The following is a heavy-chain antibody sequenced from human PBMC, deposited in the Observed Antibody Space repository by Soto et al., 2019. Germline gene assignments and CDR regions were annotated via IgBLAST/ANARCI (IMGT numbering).Heavy chain of an antibody. Sequence: QVQLEQSGAEVQKPGSSVKVSCKASGGTFSSYTISWVRQAPGQGLEWMGRIIPILGIANYAQKFQGRVTITADKSTSTAYMELSSLRSEDTAVYYCARGVRGYSSSWYDSEVAFDIWGQGTMVTVSS. J-gene: IGHJ3*02. V-gene: IGHV1-69*02. CDR2: IIPILGIA. CDR3: ARGVRGYSSSWYDSEVAFDI. CDR1: GGTFSSYT. D-gene: IGHD6-13*01.